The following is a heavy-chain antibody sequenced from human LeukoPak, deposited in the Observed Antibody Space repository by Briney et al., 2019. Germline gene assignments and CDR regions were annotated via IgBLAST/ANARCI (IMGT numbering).Heavy chain of an antibody. CDR2: IYYSGTT. V-gene: IGHV4-59*08. Sequence: PSETLSLTCTVSGGSISSYYWSWIRQPPGKGLEWIGFIYYSGTTNYNPSLKSRVTISVDTSKNQFSLKLSSVTAADTAVYYCARGVPQWPARVDYWGQGALVTVPS. CDR3: ARGVPQWPARVDY. J-gene: IGHJ4*02. CDR1: GGSISSYY. D-gene: IGHD6-19*01.